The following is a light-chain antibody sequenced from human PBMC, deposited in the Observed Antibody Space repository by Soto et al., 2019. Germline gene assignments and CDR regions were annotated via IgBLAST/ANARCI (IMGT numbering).Light chain of an antibody. CDR3: QSYDNSLSHVV. Sequence: QTVLTQPPSVSGAPGQRVTIPCTGSSSNIGSFYDVHWYQQLPGTVPKLLIYGDNNRPSGVPDRFSGSKSGTSASLAITGLQPEDEADYYCQSYDNSLSHVVFGGGTKLTVL. V-gene: IGLV1-40*01. CDR2: GDN. J-gene: IGLJ2*01. CDR1: SSNIGSFYD.